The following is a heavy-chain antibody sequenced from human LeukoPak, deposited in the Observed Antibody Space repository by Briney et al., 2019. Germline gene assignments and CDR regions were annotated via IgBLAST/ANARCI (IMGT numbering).Heavy chain of an antibody. Sequence: GGSLRLSCAASGFTFSSYEMNWVRQAPGKGLEWVSYISSSGSTIYYADSVKGRFTISRDNAKNSLYLQMNSLRAEDTAVYYCARANRRPLGIVVVPAEGEVAGTRDESFDYWGQGTLVTVSS. D-gene: IGHD2-2*01. V-gene: IGHV3-48*03. CDR1: GFTFSSYE. J-gene: IGHJ4*02. CDR2: ISSSGSTI. CDR3: ARANRRPLGIVVVPAEGEVAGTRDESFDY.